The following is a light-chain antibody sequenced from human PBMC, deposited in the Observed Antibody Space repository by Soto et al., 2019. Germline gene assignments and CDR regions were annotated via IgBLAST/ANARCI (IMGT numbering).Light chain of an antibody. V-gene: IGKV3-20*01. Sequence: EIVLTQSPVTLSLSPGERATLSCRASQSVAGNSLAWYRHKPGQAPKLVIYGASSRSAGVPYRFVGSGSGTDFSLTISRLEPEDFAVYYCQQYGSSRDTFGQGTKLEIK. CDR1: QSVAGNS. CDR3: QQYGSSRDT. CDR2: GAS. J-gene: IGKJ2*01.